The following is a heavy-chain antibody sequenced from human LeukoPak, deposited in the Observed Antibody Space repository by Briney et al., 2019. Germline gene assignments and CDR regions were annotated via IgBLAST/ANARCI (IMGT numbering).Heavy chain of an antibody. V-gene: IGHV1-2*04. Sequence: GASVKVSCKASGYTYTGYYMHWVRQAPGQGLEWVGWINPNSGGTNYAQKFQGWVTMTRDTSISTAYMELSRLRSDDTAVYYCARGWFGEFPILDFDYWGQGTLVTVSS. CDR1: GYTYTGYY. CDR3: ARGWFGEFPILDFDY. CDR2: INPNSGGT. D-gene: IGHD3-10*01. J-gene: IGHJ4*02.